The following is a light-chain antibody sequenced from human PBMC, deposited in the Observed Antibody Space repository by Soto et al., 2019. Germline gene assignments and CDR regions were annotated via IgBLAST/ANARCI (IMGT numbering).Light chain of an antibody. CDR1: TGAVTSDHY. Sequence: TVVTQEPSLTVSPGGTVTLTCASSTGAVTSDHYPNWFQQKPGQAPRALIYRTNNKHSWTPARFSGSLLGGKAALTLSGAQSEDEAEYYCLVSSGGVHVFGGGTQLTVL. J-gene: IGLJ2*01. V-gene: IGLV7-43*01. CDR2: RTN. CDR3: LVSSGGVHV.